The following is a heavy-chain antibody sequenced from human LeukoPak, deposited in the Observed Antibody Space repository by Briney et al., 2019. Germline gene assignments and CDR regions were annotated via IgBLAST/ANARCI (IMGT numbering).Heavy chain of an antibody. V-gene: IGHV4-34*01. CDR3: ARGTFVGYYDFWSGYSVAHFDY. D-gene: IGHD3-3*01. CDR2: INHSGST. J-gene: IGHJ4*02. CDR1: GFTFSSYA. Sequence: GSLRLSCAASGFTFSSYAMSWVRQAPGKGLEWIGEINHSGSTNYNPSLKSRVTISVDTSKNQFSLKLSSVTAADTAVYYCARGTFVGYYDFWSGYSVAHFDYWGQGTLVTVSS.